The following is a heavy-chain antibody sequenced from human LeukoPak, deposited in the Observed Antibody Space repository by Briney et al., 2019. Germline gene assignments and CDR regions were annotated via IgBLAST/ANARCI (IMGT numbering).Heavy chain of an antibody. Sequence: GGSLRLSCAASGFTFSSDAMRWVRQAPGKGLEWVSSISGSGVGTYYADSVKGRFTISRDNSKNTLYLQMNSLRAEDTALYYCAKGDLYSSSWEYFHHWGQGTLVTASS. CDR3: AKGDLYSSSWEYFHH. CDR2: ISGSGVGT. V-gene: IGHV3-23*01. CDR1: GFTFSSDA. J-gene: IGHJ1*01. D-gene: IGHD6-13*01.